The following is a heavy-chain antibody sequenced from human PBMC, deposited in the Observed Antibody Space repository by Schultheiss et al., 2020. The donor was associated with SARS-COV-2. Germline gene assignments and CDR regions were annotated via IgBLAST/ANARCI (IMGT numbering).Heavy chain of an antibody. CDR3: AGVRPGGLVPVY. D-gene: IGHD6-6*01. J-gene: IGHJ4*02. CDR1: GYTFTSYY. V-gene: IGHV1-46*01. Sequence: ASVKVSCKASGYTFTSYYMHWVRQAPGQGLEWMGIINPSGGSTSYAQKFQGRVTMTTDTSTSTAYMELRSLRSDDTAVYYCAGVRPGGLVPVYWGQGTLVTVSS. CDR2: INPSGGST.